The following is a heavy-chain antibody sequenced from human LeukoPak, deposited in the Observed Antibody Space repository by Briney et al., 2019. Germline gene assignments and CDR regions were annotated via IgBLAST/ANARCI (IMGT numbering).Heavy chain of an antibody. CDR2: IYYSGST. V-gene: IGHV4-59*01. D-gene: IGHD6-19*01. CDR3: ARTPPAVAGYSFDY. J-gene: IGHJ4*02. Sequence: SETLSLTCTLSGGSLSSYSWRWLRQPPGRGLEWIGYIYYSGSTNYNPSLRTRFTISPDPSTHQFSLKLSSVTAADPAAHYCARTPPAVAGYSFDYWGPGTLVTLSS. CDR1: GGSLSSYS.